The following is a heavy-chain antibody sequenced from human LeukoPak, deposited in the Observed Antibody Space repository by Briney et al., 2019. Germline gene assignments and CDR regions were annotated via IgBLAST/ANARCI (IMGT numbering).Heavy chain of an antibody. V-gene: IGHV3-53*01. CDR3: ARDHSSGWYGLFDY. CDR2: FYSGGSV. Sequence: PGGSLRLSCAVSGFSASSSSMNWVRQAPGKGLEWVSIFYSGGSVLFADSVKGRFSVSRDSSKNTMYLQMNSLRAEDTAVYYCARDHSSGWYGLFDYWGQGTLVTVSS. D-gene: IGHD6-19*01. J-gene: IGHJ4*02. CDR1: GFSASSSS.